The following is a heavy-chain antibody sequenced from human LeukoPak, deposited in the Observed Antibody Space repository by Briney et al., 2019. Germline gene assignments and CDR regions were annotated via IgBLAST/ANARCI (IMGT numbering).Heavy chain of an antibody. CDR2: IYYSGST. CDR1: GGSISSYY. J-gene: IGHJ2*01. D-gene: IGHD3-22*01. CDR3: ARDRGHYYYDSKRYFDL. Sequence: SETLSLTCTVSGGSISSYYWSWLRQPPGKGLDWIGYIYYSGSTNYNPSLKSRVTISVDTSKNQFSLKLSSVTAAATAVYYCARDRGHYYYDSKRYFDLWGCGTLVTVSS. V-gene: IGHV4-59*01.